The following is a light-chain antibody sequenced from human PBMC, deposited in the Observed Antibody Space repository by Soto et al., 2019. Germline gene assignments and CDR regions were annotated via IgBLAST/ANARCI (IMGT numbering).Light chain of an antibody. CDR2: DGS. CDR3: QQYTEYLT. V-gene: IGKV1-5*01. J-gene: IGKJ4*01. Sequence: DIQMTQSPSTLSASVGDRVTLTCRASQNINNGLDWYQQKPGKAPKLLIYDGSTLESGVPSRFSGSGAGTEFPLTSSSLQPDAFATYHCQQYTEYLTLGGGTKVEL. CDR1: QNINNG.